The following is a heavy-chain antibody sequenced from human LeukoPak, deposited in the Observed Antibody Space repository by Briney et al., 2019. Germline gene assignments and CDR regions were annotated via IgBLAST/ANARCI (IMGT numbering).Heavy chain of an antibody. CDR1: GYTFTSYG. D-gene: IGHD6-13*01. Sequence: ASVKVSCKASGYTFTSYGISWVRQAPGQGLEWMGWISAYNGNTNYAQKLQGRVTMTTDTSTSTAYMELRSLRSDDTAVYYCATDRRYSSSSKPRPHDAFDIWGQGTMVTVSS. V-gene: IGHV1-18*01. CDR3: ATDRRYSSSSKPRPHDAFDI. CDR2: ISAYNGNT. J-gene: IGHJ3*02.